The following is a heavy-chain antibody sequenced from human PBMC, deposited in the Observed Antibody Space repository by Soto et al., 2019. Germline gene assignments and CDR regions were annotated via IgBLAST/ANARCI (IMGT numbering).Heavy chain of an antibody. CDR3: AKDSRLPGFGLLIHAFDI. CDR2: ISGSLGSA. CDR1: GLTFNDYA. Sequence: GGSLRLSCAVSGLTFNDYAMSWVRQAPGKGLEWVSTISGSLGSAYYAASVEGRFTISGDNSNNTLYLQMNSLRVEDTATYYCAKDSRLPGFGLLIHAFDIWGHGTMVTVS. V-gene: IGHV3-23*01. J-gene: IGHJ3*02. D-gene: IGHD3-3*01.